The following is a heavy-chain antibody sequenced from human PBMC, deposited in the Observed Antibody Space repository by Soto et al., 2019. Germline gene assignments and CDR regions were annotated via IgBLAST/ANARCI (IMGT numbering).Heavy chain of an antibody. CDR2: ISAGNGNT. V-gene: IGHV1-3*01. CDR1: GYTFTSYA. J-gene: IGHJ4*02. D-gene: IGHD3-16*01. Sequence: ASVKVSCKASGYTFTSYAMHWVRQAPGQRLEWMGWISAGNGNTKYSQKFQGRVTITRDTSASTAYMELSSLRSEDTAVYYCARDLDYDYVWGAPSPGYWGQGTLVTVSS. CDR3: ARDLDYDYVWGAPSPGY.